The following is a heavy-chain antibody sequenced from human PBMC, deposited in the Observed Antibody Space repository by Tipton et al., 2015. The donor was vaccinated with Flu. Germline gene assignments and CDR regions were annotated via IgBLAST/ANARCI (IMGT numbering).Heavy chain of an antibody. CDR2: IYTSGST. CDR3: ARDNLRGTSGAFDI. CDR1: GGSISSYY. J-gene: IGHJ3*02. V-gene: IGHV4-4*07. D-gene: IGHD4-17*01. Sequence: LRLSCTVSGGSISSYYWSWIRQPAGKGLEWIGRIYTSGSTNYNPSLKSRVTISVDTSKNQFSLKLSSVTAADTAVYYCARDNLRGTSGAFDIWGQGTMVTVSS.